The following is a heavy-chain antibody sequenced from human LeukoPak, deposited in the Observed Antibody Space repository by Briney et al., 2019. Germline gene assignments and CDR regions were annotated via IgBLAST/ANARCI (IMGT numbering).Heavy chain of an antibody. CDR3: ATDNSYGSGSYYT. J-gene: IGHJ4*02. V-gene: IGHV4-59*01. D-gene: IGHD3-10*01. CDR2: IYYSGNT. CDR1: GGSIRSYY. Sequence: PSETLSLTCTASGGSIRSYYWNWIRQPPGKGLEWIGYIYYSGNTNYSPSLKSRVTISVDTSKNQFSLKLSSVTAADTAAYYCATDNSYGSGSYYTWGQGTLVTVSS.